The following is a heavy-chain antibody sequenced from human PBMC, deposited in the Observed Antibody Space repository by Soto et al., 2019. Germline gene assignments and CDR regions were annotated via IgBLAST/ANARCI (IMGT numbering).Heavy chain of an antibody. J-gene: IGHJ2*01. CDR2: IYYSGST. Sequence: QVQLQESGPGLVKPSETLSLTCTVSGGSISSYYWSWIRQPPGKGLEWIGYIYYSGSTYYNPSLKSRVTISVDTSKNQFSLKLSSVTAADTAVYYCAAGSSGYNPYFDLWGRGTLVTVSS. CDR1: GGSISSYY. CDR3: AAGSSGYNPYFDL. D-gene: IGHD3-22*01. V-gene: IGHV4-59*06.